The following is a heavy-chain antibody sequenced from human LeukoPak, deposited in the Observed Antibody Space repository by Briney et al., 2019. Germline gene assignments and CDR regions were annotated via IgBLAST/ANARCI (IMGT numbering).Heavy chain of an antibody. CDR1: GGTFSSYA. V-gene: IGHV1-69*04. D-gene: IGHD4-17*01. Sequence: SVTVSFKASGGTFSSYAISWVRQAPGQGLEWMGRIIPILGIANYAQKFQGRVTITADKSTSTAYMELSSLRSEDTAVYYCARWRSRYGDYVAWGQGTLVTVSS. CDR2: IIPILGIA. J-gene: IGHJ5*02. CDR3: ARWRSRYGDYVA.